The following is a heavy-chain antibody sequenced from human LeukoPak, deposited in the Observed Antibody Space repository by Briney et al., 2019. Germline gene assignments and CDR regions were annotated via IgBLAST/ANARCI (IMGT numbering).Heavy chain of an antibody. J-gene: IGHJ1*01. CDR3: AKENYGDSTGGRFQH. Sequence: GGSLRLSCAASGFTVSSNEMSWVRQAPGKGLEWVSSISGGSTYYADSVKGRSTISRVNSKNTLYLQMNSLRAEDTAVYYCAKENYGDSTGGRFQHWGQGTLVTVSS. D-gene: IGHD4-17*01. V-gene: IGHV3-38-3*01. CDR2: ISGGST. CDR1: GFTVSSNE.